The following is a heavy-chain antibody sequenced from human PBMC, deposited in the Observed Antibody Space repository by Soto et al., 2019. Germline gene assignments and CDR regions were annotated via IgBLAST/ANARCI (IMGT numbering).Heavy chain of an antibody. V-gene: IGHV4-59*08. Sequence: QVQLXXSGPGLVKPXXXXSLTXTVSGDSISSYYWTWIRQPPGKGLEWIGYIYYSGSTKYNPSLKSRVTISVDTPKNQFSLKLNSVTAADTAVYYCARTGDRSGYYYYYMHVWGKGTTVIVSS. D-gene: IGHD7-27*01. CDR1: GDSISSYY. J-gene: IGHJ6*03. CDR3: ARTGDRSGYYYYYMHV. CDR2: IYYSGST.